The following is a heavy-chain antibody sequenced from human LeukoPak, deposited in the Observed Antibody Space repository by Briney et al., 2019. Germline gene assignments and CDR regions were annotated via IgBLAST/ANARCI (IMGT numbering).Heavy chain of an antibody. Sequence: SETLSLTCAVSGGSISSGGYSWSWIRQPPGKGLEWIGYIYHSGSTYYNPSLKSRVTISVDRSKNQFSLKLSSVTAADTAVYYCASSHCSGGSCLDYWGQGTLVTVSS. CDR2: IYHSGST. CDR3: ASSHCSGGSCLDY. J-gene: IGHJ4*02. D-gene: IGHD2-15*01. V-gene: IGHV4-30-2*01. CDR1: GGSISSGGYS.